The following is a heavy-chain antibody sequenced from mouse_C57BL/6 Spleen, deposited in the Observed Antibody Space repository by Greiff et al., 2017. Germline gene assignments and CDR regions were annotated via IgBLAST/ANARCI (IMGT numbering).Heavy chain of an antibody. CDR2: FYPGSGSI. D-gene: IGHD2-4*01. V-gene: IGHV1-62-2*01. J-gene: IGHJ3*01. CDR3: ARHEEGDYDYAWFAY. Sequence: QVQLQQPGAELVKPGASVKLSCKASGYTFTEYSIHWVKQRPGQGLEWIGWFYPGSGSIKYNEKFKDKATLTADKSSSTVYMELRRITSEDSAVYFCARHEEGDYDYAWFAYWGQGTLVTVSA. CDR1: GYTFTEYS.